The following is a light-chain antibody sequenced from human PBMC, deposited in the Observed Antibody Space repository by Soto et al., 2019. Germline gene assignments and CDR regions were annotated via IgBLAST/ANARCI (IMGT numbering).Light chain of an antibody. V-gene: IGLV1-40*01. Sequence: QPVLTQPPSVSGAPGQRVTISCTGSSSNIGAGYDVHWYQQLLGTAPKLLIYGNSNRPSGVPDRFSGSKSGTSASLAITGLQAEDEADYYCQSYDSSLSVHVVFGGGTKVTVL. CDR1: SSNIGAGYD. CDR3: QSYDSSLSVHVV. J-gene: IGLJ2*01. CDR2: GNS.